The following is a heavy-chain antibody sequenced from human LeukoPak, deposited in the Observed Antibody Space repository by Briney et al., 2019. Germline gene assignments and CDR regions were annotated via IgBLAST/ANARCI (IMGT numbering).Heavy chain of an antibody. J-gene: IGHJ4*02. Sequence: SVKVSCKASGGTFSSYAISWVRQAPGQGLEWMGGIIAIFGTANYAQKFQGRVTITTDESTSTAYMELSSLRSEDTAVYYCATRLYDSDILTGYYSFDYWGQGTLVTVSP. CDR1: GGTFSSYA. D-gene: IGHD3-9*01. V-gene: IGHV1-69*05. CDR3: ATRLYDSDILTGYYSFDY. CDR2: IIAIFGTA.